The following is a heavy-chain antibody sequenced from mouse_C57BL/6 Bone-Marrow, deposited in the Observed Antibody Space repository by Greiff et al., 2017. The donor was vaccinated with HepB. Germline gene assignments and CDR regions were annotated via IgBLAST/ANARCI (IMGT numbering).Heavy chain of an antibody. D-gene: IGHD1-1*01. Sequence: EVKLMESGPELVKPGASVKISCKASGYSFTGYYMHWVKQSHGNILDWIGYIYPYNGVSSYNQKFKGKATLTVDKSSSTAYMELRSLTSEDSAVYYCARFYYYGSSDYWGQGTTLTVSS. J-gene: IGHJ2*01. CDR1: GYSFTGYY. V-gene: IGHV1-31*01. CDR2: IYPYNGVS. CDR3: ARFYYYGSSDY.